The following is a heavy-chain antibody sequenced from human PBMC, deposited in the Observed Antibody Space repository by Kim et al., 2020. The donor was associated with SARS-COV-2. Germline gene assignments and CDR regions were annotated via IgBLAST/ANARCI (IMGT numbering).Heavy chain of an antibody. V-gene: IGHV1-69*04. CDR1: GGTFSMSP. CDR2: IIPIIGVG. J-gene: IGHJ4*02. Sequence: ASVKVSCKASGGTFSMSPISWVRQAPGQGLEWMGRIIPIIGVGLYAQKFRDRVTITADESTRTAYMELHSLRSDDTAIYYCARDPPAYWGQGTLVTVSS. CDR3: ARDPPAY.